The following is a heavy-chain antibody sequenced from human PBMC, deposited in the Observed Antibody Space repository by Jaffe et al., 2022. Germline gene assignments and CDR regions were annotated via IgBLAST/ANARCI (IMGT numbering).Heavy chain of an antibody. CDR1: GGSISSSNW. J-gene: IGHJ6*03. CDR2: IYHSGST. Sequence: QVQLQESGPGLVKPSGTLSLTCAVSGGSISSSNWWSWVRQPPGKGLEWIGEIYHSGSTNYNPSLKSRVTISVDKSKNQFSLKLSSVTAADTAVYYCARGGGGYCSSTSCYYLNYYYYYYMDVWGKGTTVTVSS. CDR3: ARGGGGYCSSTSCYYLNYYYYYYMDV. V-gene: IGHV4-4*02. D-gene: IGHD2-2*01.